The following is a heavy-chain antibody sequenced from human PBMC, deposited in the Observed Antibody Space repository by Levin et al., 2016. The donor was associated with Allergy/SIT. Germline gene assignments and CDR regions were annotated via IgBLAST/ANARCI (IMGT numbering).Heavy chain of an antibody. J-gene: IGHJ6*02. D-gene: IGHD1-26*01. Sequence: VRQAPGKGLEWVSGINWNGGSTGYADSVKGRFTISRDNAKNSLYLQMNSLRAEDTALYYCARRGDSGSYSGPNYYYYGMDVWGQGTTVTVSS. V-gene: IGHV3-20*03. CDR2: INWNGGST. CDR3: ARRGDSGSYSGPNYYYYGMDV.